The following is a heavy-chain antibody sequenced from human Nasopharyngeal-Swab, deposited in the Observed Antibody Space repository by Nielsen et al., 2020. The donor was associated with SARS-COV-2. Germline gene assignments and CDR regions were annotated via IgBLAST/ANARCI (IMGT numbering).Heavy chain of an antibody. J-gene: IGHJ5*02. Sequence: GGSLRLSCAASGFTFSSYGMHWVRQAPGKGLEGVAVISYDGSNKYYADSVKGRFTISRDNSKNTLYLQMNSLRAEDTAVYYCAKDSQAWLVKSSFWFDPWGQGTLVTVSS. V-gene: IGHV3-30*18. CDR1: GFTFSSYG. D-gene: IGHD6-19*01. CDR2: ISYDGSNK. CDR3: AKDSQAWLVKSSFWFDP.